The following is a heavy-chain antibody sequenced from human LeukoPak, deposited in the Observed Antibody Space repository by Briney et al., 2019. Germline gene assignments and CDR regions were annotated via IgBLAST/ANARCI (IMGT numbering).Heavy chain of an antibody. Sequence: SETLSLTCAVYGGSFSGYYWSWIRQPPGKGLEWIGEINHSGSTNYNPSLKSRVTISVDTSKNQFSLKLSSVTAADTAVYYCARGPPRYRIDYWGQGTLVTVSP. J-gene: IGHJ4*02. CDR2: INHSGST. V-gene: IGHV4-34*01. CDR1: GGSFSGYY. D-gene: IGHD1-14*01. CDR3: ARGPPRYRIDY.